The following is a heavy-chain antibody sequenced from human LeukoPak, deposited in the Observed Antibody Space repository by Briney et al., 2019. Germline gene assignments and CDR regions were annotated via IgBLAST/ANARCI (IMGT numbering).Heavy chain of an antibody. D-gene: IGHD1-26*01. CDR2: IGRNGDRT. J-gene: IGHJ4*02. Sequence: GGSLRLSCAASGFTFSSYGMNWVRQVPEKGLEWVSTIGRNGDRTYYADSVKGRFTVSGDNSKNTVYLQMSSLTAADTAVYYCAKDRSIGTYYTFDHWGQGTLVTVSS. CDR3: AKDRSIGTYYTFDH. V-gene: IGHV3-23*01. CDR1: GFTFSSYG.